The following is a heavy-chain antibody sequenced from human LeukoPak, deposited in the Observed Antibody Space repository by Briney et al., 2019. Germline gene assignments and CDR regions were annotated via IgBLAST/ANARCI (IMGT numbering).Heavy chain of an antibody. Sequence: GGSLRLSCAASGFTFSSHGMNWVRQAPGKGLEWVSGIIPSGHTTYYADSVRGRFTISRDNSRNTLYLQMNSLRAEDTAVYYCAKGPKQQLVGSRGYFFDYWGQGTLVTVSS. CDR1: GFTFSSHG. V-gene: IGHV3-23*01. CDR2: IIPSGHTT. D-gene: IGHD6-13*01. CDR3: AKGPKQQLVGSRGYFFDY. J-gene: IGHJ4*02.